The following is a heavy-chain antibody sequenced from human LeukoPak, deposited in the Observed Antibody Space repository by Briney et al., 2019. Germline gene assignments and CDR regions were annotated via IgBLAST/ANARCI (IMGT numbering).Heavy chain of an antibody. CDR2: IYYSGST. CDR3: ARVRAGGEMATIRDYYFDY. CDR1: GGSISSYY. V-gene: IGHV4-59*01. J-gene: IGHJ4*02. Sequence: PSETLSLTCTVSGGSISSYYWSWIRQPPGKGLEWIGYIYYSGSTNYNPSLKSRVTISVDTSENQFSLKLSSVTAADTAVYYCARVRAGGEMATIRDYYFDYWGQGTLVTVSS. D-gene: IGHD5-24*01.